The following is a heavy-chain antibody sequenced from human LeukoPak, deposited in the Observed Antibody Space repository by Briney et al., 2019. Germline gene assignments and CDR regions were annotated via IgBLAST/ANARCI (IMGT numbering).Heavy chain of an antibody. Sequence: GRSLRLSCAASGFTFSSYAMPWVRQAPGKGLEWVAVISYDGSNKYYADSVKGRFTISRDNSKNTLYLQMNSLRAEDTAVYYCARAPILEWLSTFDYWGQGTLVTVSS. J-gene: IGHJ4*02. CDR3: ARAPILEWLSTFDY. D-gene: IGHD3-3*01. CDR2: ISYDGSNK. CDR1: GFTFSSYA. V-gene: IGHV3-30-3*01.